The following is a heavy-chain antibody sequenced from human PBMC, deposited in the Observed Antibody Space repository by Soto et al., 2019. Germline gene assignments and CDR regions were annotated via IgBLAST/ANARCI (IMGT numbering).Heavy chain of an antibody. CDR1: GGSISSGDYY. CDR2: IYYSGST. CDR3: AIAAAGGYYDSSGYLDY. Sequence: QMQLQESGPGLVKPSQTLSLTCTVSGGSISSGDYYWSWIRQPPGKGLEWIGYIYYSGSTYYNPSLKSRVTISVDTSKNQFSLKLSSVTAADTAVYYCAIAAAGGYYDSSGYLDYWGQGTLVTVSS. V-gene: IGHV4-30-4*01. D-gene: IGHD3-22*01. J-gene: IGHJ4*02.